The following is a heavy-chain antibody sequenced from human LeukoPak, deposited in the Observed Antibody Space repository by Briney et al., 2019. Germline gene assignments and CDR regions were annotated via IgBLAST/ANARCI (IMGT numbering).Heavy chain of an antibody. Sequence: SETLSLTCAVYGGSFSGYYWSRIRQPPGKGLEWIGEINHSGSTYYNPSLKSRVTISVDTSKNQFSLKLSSVTAADTAVYYCATGLYGDYEDAFDIRGQGTMVTVSS. V-gene: IGHV4-34*01. CDR2: INHSGST. D-gene: IGHD4-17*01. CDR1: GGSFSGYY. J-gene: IGHJ3*02. CDR3: ATGLYGDYEDAFDI.